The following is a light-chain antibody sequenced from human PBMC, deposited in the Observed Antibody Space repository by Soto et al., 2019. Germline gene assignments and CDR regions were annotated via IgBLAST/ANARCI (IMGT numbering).Light chain of an antibody. CDR3: CSFAGSYSYV. CDR2: DVT. Sequence: QSALTKPRSGSGSPGQSVTISCTGTISDVGRYDYVSWYQQYPGEAPKLIIYDVTERPSGVPDRFSGSKSGNTASLTISGLRAEDEAAYSCCSFAGSYSYVFGSGTKVTVL. J-gene: IGLJ1*01. CDR1: ISDVGRYDY. V-gene: IGLV2-11*01.